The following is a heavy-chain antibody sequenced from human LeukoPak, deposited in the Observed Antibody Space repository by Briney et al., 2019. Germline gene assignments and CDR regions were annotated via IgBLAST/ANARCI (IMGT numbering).Heavy chain of an antibody. CDR2: IIPILGIA. Sequence: SVKVSCKASGGTFSSYTISWVRQAPGQGLEWMGRIIPILGIANYAQKFQGRVTITAGKSTSTAYMELSSLRSEDTAVYYCAREDGGYSRNRFDPWGQGTLVTVSS. J-gene: IGHJ5*02. V-gene: IGHV1-69*04. CDR1: GGTFSSYT. CDR3: AREDGGYSRNRFDP. D-gene: IGHD5-18*01.